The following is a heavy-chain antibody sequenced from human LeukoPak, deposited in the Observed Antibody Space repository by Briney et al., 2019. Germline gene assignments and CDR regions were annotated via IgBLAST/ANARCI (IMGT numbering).Heavy chain of an antibody. Sequence: GGSLRLSCAASGFTFSSYSMNWVRQAPGKGLEWVSSISSSSSYIYYADSVKGRFTISRDNAKNSLYLQMNSLRAEDTAVYYCARDNPTSNYYDSSGKYRGDYWGQGTLVTVPS. CDR2: ISSSSSYI. CDR3: ARDNPTSNYYDSSGKYRGDY. CDR1: GFTFSSYS. D-gene: IGHD3-22*01. J-gene: IGHJ4*02. V-gene: IGHV3-21*01.